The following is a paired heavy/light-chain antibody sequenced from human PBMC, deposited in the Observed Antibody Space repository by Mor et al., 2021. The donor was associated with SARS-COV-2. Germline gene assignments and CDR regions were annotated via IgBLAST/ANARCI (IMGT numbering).Heavy chain of an antibody. Sequence: EVQLVESGGGLVQPGRSLRLSCAASGFSLRGDAMHWVRRAPGKGLEWVSGISWDSDTIDYADSVKGRFTISRDNAKNFLYLQMSSLRPEDTALYYCAKESSFYCTNGVCAFDLWGQGTMVTVSS. CDR1: GFSLRGDA. V-gene: IGHV3-9*01. D-gene: IGHD2-8*01. CDR3: AKESSFYCTNGVCAFDL. J-gene: IGHJ3*01. CDR2: ISWDSDTI.
Light chain of an antibody. J-gene: IGKJ4*01. CDR1: QSVGSR. V-gene: IGKV3-15*01. CDR3: QQYDNWPKT. CDR2: GAS. Sequence: EIVMTQSPATLSVSPGESATLSCRASQSVGSRLAWYQQKPGQAPRLLVYGASTWATGTPGRFSGSGSGTEFTLTISSLQSEDFAVYYCQQYDNWPKTFGGGTKVEIK.